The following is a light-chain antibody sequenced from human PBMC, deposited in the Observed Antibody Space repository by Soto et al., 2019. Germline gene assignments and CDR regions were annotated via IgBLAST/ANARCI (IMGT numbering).Light chain of an antibody. V-gene: IGKV3-20*01. J-gene: IGKJ1*01. Sequence: EIVLTQSPGTLSLSPGERATLSCRASQSVSSSYFTWYQQRPGQAPRLLIYGASSRATGIPDRFSGSGSGTDFTLTISRLEPEDFAVYYCQQYGSSLWKFGQGTKV. CDR3: QQYGSSLWK. CDR1: QSVSSSY. CDR2: GAS.